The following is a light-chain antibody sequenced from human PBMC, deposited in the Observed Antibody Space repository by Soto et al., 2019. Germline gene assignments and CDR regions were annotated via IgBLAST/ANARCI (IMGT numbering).Light chain of an antibody. CDR1: QSVSSN. V-gene: IGKV3-15*01. CDR2: GAS. J-gene: IGKJ4*01. Sequence: EIVMTQSPATLSVSPGERATLSCRASQSVSSNLAWYQQKPGQAPRLLIYGASTRATGIPARFSGSGSGTEFTLTNSSLQSEDFAVYYCQQYNNCTPITFGGGTKVEIK. CDR3: QQYNNCTPIT.